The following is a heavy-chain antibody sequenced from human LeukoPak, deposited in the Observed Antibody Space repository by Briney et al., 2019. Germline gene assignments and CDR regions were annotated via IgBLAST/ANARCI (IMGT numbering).Heavy chain of an antibody. V-gene: IGHV3-74*01. CDR3: AKSPDYYDSSGYSYYFDY. CDR2: INSDGSST. D-gene: IGHD3-22*01. CDR1: GFTFSNYW. Sequence: GGSLRLSCAASGFTFSNYWMHWVRQAPGKGLVWVSRINSDGSSTSYADSVKGRFTISRDNAKNRLYLRMNSLRAEDTAVYYCAKSPDYYDSSGYSYYFDYWGQGTLVTVSS. J-gene: IGHJ4*02.